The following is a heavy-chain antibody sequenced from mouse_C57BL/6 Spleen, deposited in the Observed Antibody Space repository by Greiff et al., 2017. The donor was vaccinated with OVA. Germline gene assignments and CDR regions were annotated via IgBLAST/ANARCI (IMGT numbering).Heavy chain of an antibody. D-gene: IGHD1-1*01. V-gene: IGHV1-15*01. CDR3: TREASYGSSSWYFDV. CDR1: GYTFTDYE. Sequence: QVQLQQSGAELVRPGASVTLSCKASGYTFTDYEMHWVKQTPVHGLEWIGAIDPATGGTAYNQKFKGQAILTADKSSSTAYMELRSLTSEDSAVYYCTREASYGSSSWYFDVWGTGTTVTVSS. J-gene: IGHJ1*03. CDR2: IDPATGGT.